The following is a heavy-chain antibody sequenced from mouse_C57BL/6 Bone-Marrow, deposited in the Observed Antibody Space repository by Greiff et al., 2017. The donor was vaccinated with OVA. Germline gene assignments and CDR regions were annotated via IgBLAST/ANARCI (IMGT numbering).Heavy chain of an antibody. D-gene: IGHD3-2*02. CDR3: ARKETAQAHYAMDY. CDR2: IWSGGST. CDR1: GFSLTSYG. V-gene: IGHV2-2*01. J-gene: IGHJ4*01. Sequence: LQESGPGLVQPSQSLSITCTVSGFSLTSYGVHWVRQSPGKGLEWLGVIWSGGSTDYNAAFISRLSISKDNSKSQVFFKMNSLQADDTAIYYWARKETAQAHYAMDYWGQGTSVTVSS.